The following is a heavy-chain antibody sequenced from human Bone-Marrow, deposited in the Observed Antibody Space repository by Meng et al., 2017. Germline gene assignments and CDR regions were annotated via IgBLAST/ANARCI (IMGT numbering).Heavy chain of an antibody. Sequence: LSLTCAASGFTFSSYTMSWVRQAPGKGLEWVSVISASDGNTYYVDSVKGRFTISRDNSKNTLYLQMNSLRAEDTAVYHCAKGWNLGNDWGQGTLVTVSS. CDR2: ISASDGNT. CDR3: AKGWNLGND. V-gene: IGHV3-23*01. CDR1: GFTFSSYT. J-gene: IGHJ4*02. D-gene: IGHD3-16*01.